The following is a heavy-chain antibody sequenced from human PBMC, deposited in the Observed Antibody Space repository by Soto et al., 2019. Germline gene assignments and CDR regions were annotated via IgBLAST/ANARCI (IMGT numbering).Heavy chain of an antibody. V-gene: IGHV3-23*01. J-gene: IGHJ6*02. D-gene: IGHD3-3*01. CDR2: ISGSGGST. Sequence: GGSLRLSCAASGFTFSSYAMSWVRQAPGKGLEWVSAISGSGGSTYYADSVKGRFTISRDNSKNTLYLQMNSLRAEDTAVYYCAKDLDFWSGYYTIYYSSNGMDVWGPGTTVTVFS. CDR1: GFTFSSYA. CDR3: AKDLDFWSGYYTIYYSSNGMDV.